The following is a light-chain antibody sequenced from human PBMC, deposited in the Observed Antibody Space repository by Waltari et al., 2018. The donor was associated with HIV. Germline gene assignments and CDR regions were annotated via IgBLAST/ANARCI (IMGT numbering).Light chain of an antibody. CDR2: VVT. CDR3: SSYPGSFPWV. J-gene: IGLJ3*02. V-gene: IGLV2-8*01. CDR1: SSDVGGYNY. Sequence: QSALTQPPSASGSPGQSVTISCTGSSSDVGGYNYVSWYQQHPGKAPKLIIYVVTKRPSGVPDRFSGSESGNTACLTVSGLQAKDEADYYCSSYPGSFPWVFGGGTKLTVL.